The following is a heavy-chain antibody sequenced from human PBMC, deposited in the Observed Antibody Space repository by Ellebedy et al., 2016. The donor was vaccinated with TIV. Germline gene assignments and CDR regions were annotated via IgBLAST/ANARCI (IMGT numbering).Heavy chain of an antibody. D-gene: IGHD5-12*01. V-gene: IGHV1-69*13. CDR2: IIPIFGTA. J-gene: IGHJ4*02. Sequence: AASVKVSCKASGGTFSSYTISWVRQAPGQGLEWMGGIIPIFGTANYAQKFQGRVTITADESTSTAYMELSSLRSEDTAVYYCASALGYYFDYWGQGTLVTVSS. CDR3: ASALGYYFDY. CDR1: GGTFSSYT.